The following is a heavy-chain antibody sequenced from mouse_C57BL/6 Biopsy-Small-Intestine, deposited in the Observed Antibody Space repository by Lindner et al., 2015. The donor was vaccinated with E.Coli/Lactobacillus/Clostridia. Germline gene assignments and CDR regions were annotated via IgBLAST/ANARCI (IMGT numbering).Heavy chain of an antibody. CDR3: ARGRAQYGSWYGSQHLDS. V-gene: IGHV14-2*02. D-gene: IGHD2-10*02. Sequence: SVKVSCKASGYTFSGYYIHWIRQAPGQGLEWIGRINPKSGGTKYAQKFQSSVSITSDTSINTVYLELSSLTSKDTAVYYCARGRAQYGSWYGSQHLDSWGQGTLVTVSS. CDR1: GYTFSGYY. CDR2: INPKSGGT. J-gene: IGHJ4*01.